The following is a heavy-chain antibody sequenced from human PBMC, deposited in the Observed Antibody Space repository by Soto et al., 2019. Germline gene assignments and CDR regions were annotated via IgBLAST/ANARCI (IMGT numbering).Heavy chain of an antibody. CDR3: ARVRKYYDILTGYGSYGNWFDP. Sequence: QVQLQESGPGLVKPSGTLSLTCAVSSGSISSSNWWSWVRQPPGKGLEWIGEIYHSGSTNYNPSLKSRVTISVDKSKNPFSLKLSSVTAADTAVYYCARVRKYYDILTGYGSYGNWFDPWGQGTLVTVSS. J-gene: IGHJ5*02. CDR1: SGSISSSNW. V-gene: IGHV4-4*02. D-gene: IGHD3-9*01. CDR2: IYHSGST.